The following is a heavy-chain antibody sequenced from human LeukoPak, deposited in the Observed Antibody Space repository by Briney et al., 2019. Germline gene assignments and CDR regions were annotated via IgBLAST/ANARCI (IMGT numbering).Heavy chain of an antibody. J-gene: IGHJ4*02. D-gene: IGHD5-24*01. V-gene: IGHV3-48*03. Sequence: AGGSLRLSCAASGFTFNSYEMNWVRQAPGKGLEWVSYINHNDRTIYYADPVKGRFTISRDNAKNSLYLQMNSLRAEDTAVYYCARDHGWLPDYWGQGTLVTVSS. CDR1: GFTFNSYE. CDR2: INHNDRTI. CDR3: ARDHGWLPDY.